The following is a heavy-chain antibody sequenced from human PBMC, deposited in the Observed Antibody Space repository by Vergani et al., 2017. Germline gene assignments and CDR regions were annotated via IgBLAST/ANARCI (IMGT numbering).Heavy chain of an antibody. Sequence: QVQLQESGPGLVKPSETLSLPCTVPGGSISSYYWSWIRQPPGKGLEWIGYIYYSGSTNYNPSLKSRVTISVDTSKNQFALKLSSVTAADTAVYYCAREVYSSSSFDYWGQGTLVTVSS. J-gene: IGHJ4*02. CDR2: IYYSGST. D-gene: IGHD6-6*01. V-gene: IGHV4-59*01. CDR1: GGSISSYY. CDR3: AREVYSSSSFDY.